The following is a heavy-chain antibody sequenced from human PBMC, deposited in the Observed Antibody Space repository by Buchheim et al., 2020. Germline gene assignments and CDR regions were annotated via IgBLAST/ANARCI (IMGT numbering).Heavy chain of an antibody. V-gene: IGHV3-23*01. CDR3: AKDPPQGYCSGGSCYGA. CDR1: GFTFSSYA. CDR2: ISGSGGST. D-gene: IGHD2-15*01. Sequence: EVQLLESGGGLVQPGGSLRLSCAASGFTFSSYAMSWVRQAPGKGLEWVSAISGSGGSTYYADSVKGRFTISRDNSKKTLSLQMNSLRAEDTAVYYCAKDPPQGYCSGGSCYGAWGQGTL. J-gene: IGHJ5*02.